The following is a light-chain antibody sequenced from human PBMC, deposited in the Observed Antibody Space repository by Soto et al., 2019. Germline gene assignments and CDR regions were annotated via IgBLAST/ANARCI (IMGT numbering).Light chain of an antibody. J-gene: IGLJ1*01. CDR2: DDN. V-gene: IGLV1-51*01. CDR1: SSNLAYNS. Sequence: QSVLTQPPSVSAAPGQDVTISCSGSSSNLAYNSLSWYQQLPGTVPKLLIYDDNKRPSGIPARFSGSKSGTSATLGITGLETGDEADYYCGAWDDSLNVYVFGSGTKLTVL. CDR3: GAWDDSLNVYV.